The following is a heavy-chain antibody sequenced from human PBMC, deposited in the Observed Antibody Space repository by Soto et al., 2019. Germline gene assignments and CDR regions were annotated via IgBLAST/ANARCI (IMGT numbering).Heavy chain of an antibody. J-gene: IGHJ5*02. CDR2: IIPIFGTA. CDR3: ARDGNLYYDFWSGYYPKTIWLHP. Sequence: GASVKVSCKASGGTFSSYAISWVRQAPGQGLEWMGGIIPIFGTANYAQKFQGRVTITADESTSTAYMELSSLRSEDTAVYYCARDGNLYYDFWSGYYPKTIWLHPCGQGTLVTVYS. D-gene: IGHD3-3*01. CDR1: GGTFSSYA. V-gene: IGHV1-69*13.